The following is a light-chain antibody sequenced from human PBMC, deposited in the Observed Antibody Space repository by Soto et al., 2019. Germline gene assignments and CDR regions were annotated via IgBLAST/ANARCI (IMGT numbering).Light chain of an antibody. J-gene: IGLJ1*01. CDR3: SSYTSRNTYV. V-gene: IGLV2-14*01. Sequence: QSVLTQPASVSGSPGQSITISCTGTSSDVGGYNYASWYQQHPGKAPKLMIYEVSNRPSGVSNRFSGSKSGNTASLTISGLQAEDEADYYCSSYTSRNTYVFGTGTKVTVL. CDR2: EVS. CDR1: SSDVGGYNY.